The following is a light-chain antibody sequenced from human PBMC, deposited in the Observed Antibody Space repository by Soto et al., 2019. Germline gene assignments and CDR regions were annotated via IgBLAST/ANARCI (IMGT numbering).Light chain of an antibody. CDR3: QQYSNWPPIT. CDR2: DTS. V-gene: IGKV3-15*01. J-gene: IGKJ5*01. Sequence: EIVLTQSPGTLSLSPGERATLSCRASQSVSSRYLAWYQQKPGQAPRLLIYDTSTRATGIPARFSGSGSGTEFTLTISSLQSEDFAVYYCQQYSNWPPITFGQGTRLEN. CDR1: QSVSSRY.